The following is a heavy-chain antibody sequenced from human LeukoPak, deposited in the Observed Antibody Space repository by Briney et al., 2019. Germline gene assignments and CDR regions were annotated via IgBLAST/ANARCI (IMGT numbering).Heavy chain of an antibody. D-gene: IGHD3-10*02. CDR3: AELGITMIGGV. V-gene: IGHV3-48*03. CDR2: ISSSGSTI. Sequence: GGSLRLSCVASGFTFGIYEMNWVRQAPGKGLEWVSYISSSGSTIYYADSVKGRFTISRDNAKNSLYLQMNSLRAEDTAVYYCAELGITMIGGVWGKGTTVTISS. J-gene: IGHJ6*04. CDR1: GFTFGIYE.